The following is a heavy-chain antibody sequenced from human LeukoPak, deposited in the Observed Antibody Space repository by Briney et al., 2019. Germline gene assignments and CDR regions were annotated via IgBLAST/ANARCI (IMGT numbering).Heavy chain of an antibody. Sequence: GGSLRLSCAASGFTFSHYWMSWVRQAPGKGLEWVANIKQNGSGKYYVDSVKGRFTISRDNAKSSLYLQMNSLRAEDTALYYCATHRGYSYGTAEDFDYWGQGTLVTVSS. CDR1: GFTFSHYW. CDR3: ATHRGYSYGTAEDFDY. D-gene: IGHD5-18*01. CDR2: IKQNGSGK. V-gene: IGHV3-7*01. J-gene: IGHJ4*02.